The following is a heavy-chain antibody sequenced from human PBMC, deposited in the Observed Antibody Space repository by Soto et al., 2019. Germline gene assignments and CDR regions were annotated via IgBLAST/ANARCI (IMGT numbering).Heavy chain of an antibody. CDR1: GGTFSSYA. V-gene: IGHV1-69*13. D-gene: IGHD2-2*01. CDR3: ARGDIVVVPAATYYYYYGMDV. CDR2: IIPIFGTA. J-gene: IGHJ6*02. Sequence: SVKVSCKASGGTFSSYAISWVRQAPGQGLEWMGGIIPIFGTANYAQKFQGRVTITADESTSTAYMELSSLRSEDTAVYYCARGDIVVVPAATYYYYYGMDVWGQGTTVTVSS.